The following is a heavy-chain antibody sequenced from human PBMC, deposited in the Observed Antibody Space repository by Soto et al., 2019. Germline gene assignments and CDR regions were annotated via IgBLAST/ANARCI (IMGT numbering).Heavy chain of an antibody. V-gene: IGHV1-69*01. Sequence: QVQLVQSGAEVKKPGSSVKVSCKASGGTFSSYAISWVRQAPGQGLEWMGGIIPIFGTANYAQKFQGRVTITSDESTSTAYMELSSLRSEDTAVYYCASRRGDARPQDYYYGMDVWGQGTTVTVSS. CDR1: GGTFSSYA. J-gene: IGHJ6*02. CDR3: ASRRGDARPQDYYYGMDV. CDR2: IIPIFGTA.